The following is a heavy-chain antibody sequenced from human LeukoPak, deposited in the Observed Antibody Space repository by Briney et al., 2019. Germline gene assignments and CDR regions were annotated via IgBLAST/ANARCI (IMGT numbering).Heavy chain of an antibody. Sequence: ASVKVSCKASGYTFTGYYMHWVRQAPGQGLEWMGWNNPNSGGTNYAQKFQGRVTMTRDTPISTAYMELSRLRSDDTAVYYCARHKSGLSYDPWGQGTLVTVSS. CDR1: GYTFTGYY. CDR2: NNPNSGGT. D-gene: IGHD3-16*02. CDR3: ARHKSGLSYDP. V-gene: IGHV1-2*02. J-gene: IGHJ5*02.